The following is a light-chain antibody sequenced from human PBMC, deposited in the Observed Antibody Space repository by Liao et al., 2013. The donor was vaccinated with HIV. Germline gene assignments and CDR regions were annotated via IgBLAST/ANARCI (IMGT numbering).Light chain of an antibody. V-gene: IGLV3-21*01. CDR1: NIGSGG. CDR2: YAS. CDR3: QVWDRSSDVRV. Sequence: SYELTQPLSVSVALGQTARITCGGNNIGSGGVHWYQQRPGQAPVLVIYYASDRPSGIPERFSGSNSGSTATLTISRVEAGDEADYYCQVWDRSSDVRVFGGGTKLTVL. J-gene: IGLJ2*01.